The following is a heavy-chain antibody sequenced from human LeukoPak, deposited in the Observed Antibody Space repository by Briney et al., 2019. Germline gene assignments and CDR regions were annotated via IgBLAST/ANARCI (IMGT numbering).Heavy chain of an antibody. Sequence: PGGSLRLSCAASGFTFGTYGMHWVRQAPGKGLEWVAVISDDGTKKYYADSVKGRFTISRDNSKNTLYLQMNSLRAEDTAVYYCVRIYGDVDYWGQGTLVTVSS. J-gene: IGHJ4*02. CDR3: VRIYGDVDY. V-gene: IGHV3-30*03. CDR2: ISDDGTKK. D-gene: IGHD4-17*01. CDR1: GFTFGTYG.